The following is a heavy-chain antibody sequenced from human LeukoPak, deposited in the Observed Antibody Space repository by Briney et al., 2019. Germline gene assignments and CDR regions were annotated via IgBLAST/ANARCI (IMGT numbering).Heavy chain of an antibody. CDR3: ASSPPSVTFDY. CDR2: IYYSGST. D-gene: IGHD2-21*02. V-gene: IGHV4-39*07. J-gene: IGHJ4*02. Sequence: SETLSLTCTVSGGSISSSSYYWGWIRQPPGKGLEWIGSIYYSGSTYYNPSLKSRVTISVDTSKNQFSLKLSSVTAADTAVYYCASSPPSVTFDYWGQGTLVTVSS. CDR1: GGSISSSSYY.